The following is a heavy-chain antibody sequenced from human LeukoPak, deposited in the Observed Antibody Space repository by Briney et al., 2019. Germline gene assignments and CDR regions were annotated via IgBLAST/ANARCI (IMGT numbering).Heavy chain of an antibody. J-gene: IGHJ4*02. CDR3: AKEGYSYGLTFDY. V-gene: IGHV3-23*01. CDR1: GFIFSSYA. CDR2: ISGSGSST. D-gene: IGHD5-18*01. Sequence: GGSLRLSCAVSGFIFSSYAMSWVRQAPGKGLEWVSAISGSGSSTYYVDSVKGRFTISRDNSKNTLYLQMNSLRAEDTAVYYFAKEGYSYGLTFDYWGQGTLVTVSS.